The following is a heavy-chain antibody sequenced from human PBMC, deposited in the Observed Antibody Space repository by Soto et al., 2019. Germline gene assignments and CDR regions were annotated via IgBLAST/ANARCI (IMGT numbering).Heavy chain of an antibody. D-gene: IGHD3-10*01. J-gene: IGHJ4*02. Sequence: EVQLVESGGGLVQPGGSLRLSCAASRFTFSDHWMSWVRQAPGKGLECVANIKTDGSEKYYVDPVKGRFTISRDNAKNSLYLQMNSLRAEDTAVYYCASSMGRGGNDYWGQGTLVAVSS. CDR2: IKTDGSEK. CDR1: RFTFSDHW. CDR3: ASSMGRGGNDY. V-gene: IGHV3-7*05.